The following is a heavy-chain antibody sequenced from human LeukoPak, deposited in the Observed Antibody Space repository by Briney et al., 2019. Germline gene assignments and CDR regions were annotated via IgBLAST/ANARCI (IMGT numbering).Heavy chain of an antibody. J-gene: IGHJ4*02. CDR3: ARDAPLEGYNSGWATNSFDF. CDR2: VAGGAVAT. D-gene: IGHD6-19*01. Sequence: PGGPLRDSCAASGFNFRSYAMSWVRQAPRKGLEWVSTVAGGAVATYYADSVRGPHTISRDNSKNTLYLQMNSLRAEDTAVYYCARDAPLEGYNSGWATNSFDFWGQGTLVTVSS. CDR1: GFNFRSYA. V-gene: IGHV3-23*01.